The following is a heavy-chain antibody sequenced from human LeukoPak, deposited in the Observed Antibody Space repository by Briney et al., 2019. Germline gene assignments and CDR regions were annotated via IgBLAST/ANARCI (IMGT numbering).Heavy chain of an antibody. Sequence: GGSLRLSCAASGFTFSSYAMSWDRQAPGKGLECVSIINGGGEDTYYADSVKGRFTISRDNSRNTLYLQMNGLGAEDTAVYYCAKGLYSSGRSYYFDYWGQGTLVTVSS. CDR3: AKGLYSSGRSYYFDY. J-gene: IGHJ4*02. V-gene: IGHV3-23*01. CDR2: INGGGEDT. CDR1: GFTFSSYA. D-gene: IGHD6-19*01.